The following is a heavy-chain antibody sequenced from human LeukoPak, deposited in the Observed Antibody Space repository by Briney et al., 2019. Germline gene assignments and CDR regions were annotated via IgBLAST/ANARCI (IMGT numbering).Heavy chain of an antibody. CDR3: ARNRGYCSSTSCSADDAFDI. V-gene: IGHV5-10-1*01. CDR1: GYSFTSYW. Sequence: GESLKISCKASGYSFTSYWINWVRQVPGKGLEWMGRIDPSDSYTNYSPSFQGHVTISGDESISTAYLQWSSLKASDTAMYYCARNRGYCSSTSCSADDAFDIWGQGTMVTVSS. CDR2: IDPSDSYT. D-gene: IGHD2-2*01. J-gene: IGHJ3*02.